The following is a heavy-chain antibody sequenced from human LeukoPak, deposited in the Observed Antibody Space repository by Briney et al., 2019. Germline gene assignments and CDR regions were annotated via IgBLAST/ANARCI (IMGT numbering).Heavy chain of an antibody. V-gene: IGHV3-30*18. D-gene: IGHD6-6*01. CDR3: AKDRLIAGRPGGFDY. J-gene: IGHJ4*02. Sequence: GRSLRLSCAASRFTFSSYGMHWVRQAPGKGLEWVAVISYDGSNKYYADSVKGRFTISRDNSMNTLYLQMNSLRAEDTAVYYCAKDRLIAGRPGGFDYWGQGTLVTVSS. CDR2: ISYDGSNK. CDR1: RFTFSSYG.